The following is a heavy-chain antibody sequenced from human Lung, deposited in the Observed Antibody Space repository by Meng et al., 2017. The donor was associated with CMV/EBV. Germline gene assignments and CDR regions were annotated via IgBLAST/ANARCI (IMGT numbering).Heavy chain of an antibody. CDR3: ARLSDFWSGYPDLCED. CDR2: IYYSGST. J-gene: IGHJ4*02. V-gene: IGHV4-39*01. CDR1: GGSISSSSYY. Sequence: SETLSLTCTVSGGSISSSSYYWGWIRQPPGKGLEWIGSIYYSGSTYYNPSLKSRVTISVDTSKNQFSLKLSSVTAADTAVYYCARLSDFWSGYPDLCEDWGPGNXVHVAS. D-gene: IGHD3-3*01.